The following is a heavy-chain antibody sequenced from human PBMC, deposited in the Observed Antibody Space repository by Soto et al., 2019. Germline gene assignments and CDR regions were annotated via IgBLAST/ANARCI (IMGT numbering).Heavy chain of an antibody. CDR2: IYYSGST. V-gene: IGHV4-59*01. CDR3: ASAGTVSGTGWFDP. CDR1: GGSISSYY. D-gene: IGHD1-1*01. Sequence: QVQLQESGPGLVKPSETLSLTCIVSGGSISSYYWTWIRQPPGKGLEWIGYIYYSGSTNYNPSLKRRVTISVDPSKNQFSLKLSSVTAADTAVYYCASAGTVSGTGWFDPWGQGTLVTVSS. J-gene: IGHJ5*02.